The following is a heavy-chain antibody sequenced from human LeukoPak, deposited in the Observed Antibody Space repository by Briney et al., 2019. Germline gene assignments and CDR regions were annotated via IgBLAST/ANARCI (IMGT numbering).Heavy chain of an antibody. V-gene: IGHV1-18*01. CDR2: ISAYNGNT. CDR1: GYTFTSYG. J-gene: IGHJ4*02. D-gene: IGHD3-10*01. Sequence: ASVKVSCKASGYTFTSYGISRVRQAPGQGLEWMGWISAYNGNTNYAQKLQGRVTMTTDTSTSTAYMELRSLRSDDTAVYYCARGNYYGSGSYSPHFDYWGQGTLVTVSS. CDR3: ARGNYYGSGSYSPHFDY.